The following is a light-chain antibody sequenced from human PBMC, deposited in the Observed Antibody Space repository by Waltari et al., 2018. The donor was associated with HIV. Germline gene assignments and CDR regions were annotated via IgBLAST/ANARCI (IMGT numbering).Light chain of an antibody. V-gene: IGLV1-40*01. CDR1: SANNGAGYY. J-gene: IGLJ1*01. CDR2: GNT. CDR3: QSYDSSLRGHV. Sequence: QSVWTQPPSVSGAPGQRITIACTGSSANNGAGYYVHRHPNLPGKAPTVLISGNTTRPSGVPDRSLGPTSGTSASLAITGLQADDEGDYYCQSYDSSLRGHVFGSGTKVAV.